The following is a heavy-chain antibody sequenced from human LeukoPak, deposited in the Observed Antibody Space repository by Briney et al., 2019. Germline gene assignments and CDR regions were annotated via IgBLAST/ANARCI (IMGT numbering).Heavy chain of an antibody. J-gene: IGHJ4*02. CDR1: GFTFSGYY. Sequence: GGSLRLSCAASGFTFSGYYMSWIRQAPGKGLEWVSYISSSSSYTDYADSVKGRFTISRDNAKNSLNLQMNSLRDEDTAVYYCARDSGYSGYSDYWGQGTLVTVSS. CDR3: ARDSGYSGYSDY. V-gene: IGHV3-11*05. CDR2: ISSSSSYT. D-gene: IGHD5-12*01.